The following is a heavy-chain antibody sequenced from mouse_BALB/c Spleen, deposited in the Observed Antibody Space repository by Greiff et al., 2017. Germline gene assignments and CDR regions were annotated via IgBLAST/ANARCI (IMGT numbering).Heavy chain of an antibody. CDR1: GFAFSSYD. D-gene: IGHD1-1*01. Sequence: EVKVVESGGGLVKPGGSLKLSCAASGFAFSSYDMSWVRQTPEKRLEWVAYISSGGGSTYYPDTVKGRFTISRDNAKNTLYLQMSSLKSEDTAMYYCARPHYGAMDYWGQGTSVTVSS. CDR2: ISSGGGST. V-gene: IGHV5-12-1*01. CDR3: ARPHYGAMDY. J-gene: IGHJ4*01.